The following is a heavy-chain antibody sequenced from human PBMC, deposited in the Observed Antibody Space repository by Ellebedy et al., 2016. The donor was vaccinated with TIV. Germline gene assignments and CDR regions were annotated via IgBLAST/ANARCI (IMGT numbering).Heavy chain of an antibody. D-gene: IGHD3-22*01. Sequence: SETLSLXXTVSDGSISSYYWSWIRQPPGKGLEWIGCTFNSGSTNFNPSLKSRVTISVDTSKNQFSLRLSSVTAADTAVYYCVSHTYYHKSGGLFSFDQWGQGTLVTVSA. J-gene: IGHJ4*02. CDR2: TFNSGST. CDR1: DGSISSYY. CDR3: VSHTYYHKSGGLFSFDQ. V-gene: IGHV4-59*08.